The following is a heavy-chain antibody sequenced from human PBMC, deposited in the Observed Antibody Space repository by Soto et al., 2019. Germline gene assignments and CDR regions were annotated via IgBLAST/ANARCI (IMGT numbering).Heavy chain of an antibody. CDR1: GFTFSSYS. V-gene: IGHV3-30-3*01. CDR2: ISNHGSSE. J-gene: IGHJ4*02. Sequence: PGGSLRLSCAASGFTFSSYSMHWVRQAPGKGLEWVSLISNHGSSEYYADSVKGRFTISRDNSNNTLYLHMNSLGPEDTAMYFCARERRSVEVPAHLDYWGQGILVTVSS. CDR3: ARERRSVEVPAHLDY.